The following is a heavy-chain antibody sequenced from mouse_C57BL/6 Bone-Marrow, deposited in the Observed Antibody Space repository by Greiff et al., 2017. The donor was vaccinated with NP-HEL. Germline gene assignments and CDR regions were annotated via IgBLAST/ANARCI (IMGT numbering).Heavy chain of an antibody. Sequence: EVHLVESGGGLVQPKGSLKLSCAASGFSFNTYAMNWVRQAPGKGLEWVACIRSKSSDYATYYADSVKDRFTISRDDSESMLYLQMNHLKTEDTALYYCVGAYYYDWYFDVWGTGTTVTVSS. CDR3: VGAYYYDWYFDV. V-gene: IGHV10-1*01. CDR2: IRSKSSDYAT. CDR1: GFSFNTYA. J-gene: IGHJ1*03. D-gene: IGHD1-1*01.